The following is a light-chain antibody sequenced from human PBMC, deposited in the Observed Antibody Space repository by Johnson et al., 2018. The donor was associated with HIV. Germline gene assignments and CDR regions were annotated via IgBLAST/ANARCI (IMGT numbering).Light chain of an antibody. J-gene: IGLJ1*01. CDR2: DNN. V-gene: IGLV1-51*01. Sequence: QSVLTQPPSVSAAPGQKVTISCSGSSSNIGNNYVSWYQQLPGTAPKLLIYDNNKRPSGIPDRFSGSKSGTSATLGITGLQTGDEADYYCGTWDSGRRGGVFGTGTKVTVL. CDR1: SSNIGNNY. CDR3: GTWDSGRRGGV.